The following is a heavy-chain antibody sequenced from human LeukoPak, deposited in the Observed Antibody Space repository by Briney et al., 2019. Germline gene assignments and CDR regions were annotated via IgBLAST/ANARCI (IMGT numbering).Heavy chain of an antibody. CDR2: IKYTASET. D-gene: IGHD1-20*01. V-gene: IGHV3-7*01. Sequence: GGSLRLSCAASGFAVNNKYMTWVRQAPGKGLEWVANIKYTASETYYVDSVKGRFTISRDNAKNSVYLQMNSLRADDTAVYYCAAVSGPAYNYFDPWGQGTLVTVSS. CDR1: GFAVNNKY. CDR3: AAVSGPAYNYFDP. J-gene: IGHJ5*02.